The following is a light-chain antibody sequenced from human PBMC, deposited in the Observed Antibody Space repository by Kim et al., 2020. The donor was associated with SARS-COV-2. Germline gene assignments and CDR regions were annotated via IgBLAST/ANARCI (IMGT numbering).Light chain of an antibody. CDR1: SLRSYY. J-gene: IGLJ2*01. CDR2: GKN. CDR3: NSRDSNDNVV. Sequence: VALRQTVRITCQGDSLRSYYATWYQQQPGQAPIVVIYGKNNRPSGIPDRFSGSSSGNTASLTITGTQAGDEADYYCNSRDSNDNVVFGGGTQLTVL. V-gene: IGLV3-19*01.